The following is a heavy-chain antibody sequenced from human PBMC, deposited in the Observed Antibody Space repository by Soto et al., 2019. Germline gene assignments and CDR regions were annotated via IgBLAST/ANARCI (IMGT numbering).Heavy chain of an antibody. CDR1: GGSISSGGYY. CDR2: IYYSGST. D-gene: IGHD6-6*01. V-gene: IGHV4-31*03. Sequence: PSETLSLTCTVSGGSISSGGYYWRWIRQHPGKGLEWIGYIYYSGSTYYNPSLKSRVTISVDTSKNQFSLKLSSVTAADTAVYYCAREAARPRYWFDPWGQGTLVTVSS. CDR3: AREAARPRYWFDP. J-gene: IGHJ5*02.